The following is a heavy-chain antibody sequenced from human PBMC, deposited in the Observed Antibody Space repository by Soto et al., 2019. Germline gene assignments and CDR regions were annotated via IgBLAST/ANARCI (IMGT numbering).Heavy chain of an antibody. CDR2: IYYSGST. J-gene: IGHJ4*02. V-gene: IGHV4-39*07. CDR3: AREPSI. Sequence: PSETLSLTCTVSGGSISSSSYYWGWIRQPPGKGLEWIGSIYYSGSTYYNPSLKILVTISVDTSKNQFSLKLSSVTAADTAVYYCAREPSIWGQGTLVTVSS. CDR1: GGSISSSSYY.